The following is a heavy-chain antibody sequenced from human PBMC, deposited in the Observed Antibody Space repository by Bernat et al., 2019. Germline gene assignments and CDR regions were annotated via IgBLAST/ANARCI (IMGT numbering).Heavy chain of an antibody. Sequence: QVQLVESGGGVVQPGRSLRLSCAASGFTFSSYAMHWVRQAPGKGLEGVAVISYDGSNKYYADSVKGRFTISRDNSKNTLYLQMNSLRAEDTAVYYCAREGGEVEDIWSSEFYYYYGMDVWGQGTTVTVSS. CDR1: GFTFSSYA. V-gene: IGHV3-30-3*01. CDR2: ISYDGSNK. J-gene: IGHJ6*02. CDR3: AREGGEVEDIWSSEFYYYYGMDV. D-gene: IGHD2-15*01.